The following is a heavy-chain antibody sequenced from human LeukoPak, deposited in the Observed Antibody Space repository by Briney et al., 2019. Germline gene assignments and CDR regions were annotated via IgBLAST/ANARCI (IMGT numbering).Heavy chain of an antibody. CDR2: IYFTGNYI. V-gene: IGHV3-21*01. Sequence: GGSLRLSCVTSGFTFSRYSMRWVRQAPGKGLEWVSSIYFTGNYISYADSVKGRFTVSRDNAKNSLYLQMNSLRAEDTAVYYCAREFNTVGNFDYWGQGTLVTVSS. D-gene: IGHD3-10*01. J-gene: IGHJ4*02. CDR3: AREFNTVGNFDY. CDR1: GFTFSRYS.